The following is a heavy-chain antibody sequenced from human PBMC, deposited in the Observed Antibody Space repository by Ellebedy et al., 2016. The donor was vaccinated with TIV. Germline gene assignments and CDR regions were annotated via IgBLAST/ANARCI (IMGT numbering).Heavy chain of an antibody. V-gene: IGHV3-23*01. D-gene: IGHD1-26*01. CDR2: LTRFGDNT. Sequence: GGSLRLXXTASGFTFSSYAMTWVRQAPGEGLEWVSSLTRFGDNTYYAESVKGRFTISRDNAKNTLYLHMNSLRAEDTAVYFCARDREGWETDAFDIWGQGTMVTVSS. CDR1: GFTFSSYA. CDR3: ARDREGWETDAFDI. J-gene: IGHJ3*02.